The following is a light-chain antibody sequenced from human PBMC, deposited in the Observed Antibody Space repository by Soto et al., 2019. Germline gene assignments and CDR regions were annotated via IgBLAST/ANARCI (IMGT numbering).Light chain of an antibody. CDR1: QGINDN. CDR3: LQRNAFPWT. Sequence: DIQMTQSPSAMSASVGDRVTITCRASQGINDNLAWFQQKAGQVPKRLIYGAFSLQRGVPSRFSGSGSGTEFTLTISSLQPEDCATYYCLQRNAFPWTFGQGTKVEIQ. CDR2: GAF. J-gene: IGKJ1*01. V-gene: IGKV1-17*03.